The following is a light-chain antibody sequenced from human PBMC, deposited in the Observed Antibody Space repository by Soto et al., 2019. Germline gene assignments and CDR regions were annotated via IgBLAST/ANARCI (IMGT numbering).Light chain of an antibody. CDR2: DVS. Sequence: QSALTQPRSVSGSPGQSVTISCTGTSSDLGGYNFVSWYQHHPGKAPKLMIYDVSKRPSGVPDRFSGSKSGNTASLTISGLQAEDEAEYYCCSYAGSYTWVFGGGTQLTV. V-gene: IGLV2-11*01. J-gene: IGLJ3*02. CDR3: CSYAGSYTWV. CDR1: SSDLGGYNF.